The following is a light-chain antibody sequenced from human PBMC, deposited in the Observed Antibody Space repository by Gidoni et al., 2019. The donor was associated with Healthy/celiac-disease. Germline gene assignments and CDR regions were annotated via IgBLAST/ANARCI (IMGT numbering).Light chain of an antibody. CDR1: QSVRSSY. J-gene: IGKJ1*01. V-gene: IGKV3-20*01. CDR2: GAS. CDR3: QQYGSSPTWT. Sequence: FTQSPGTLALSTGERATLACRASQSVRSSYLAWDQQKPGQAPRLRIYGASSRATGIPDRFSGSGSGTDFTLTISILEPEDFAVYYCQQYGSSPTWTFGQGTKVEIK.